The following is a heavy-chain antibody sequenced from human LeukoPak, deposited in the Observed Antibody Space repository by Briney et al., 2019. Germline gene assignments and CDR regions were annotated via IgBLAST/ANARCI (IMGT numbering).Heavy chain of an antibody. CDR2: ISGSGGST. Sequence: GGSLRLSCAASGFTFSSYAMSWVRQAPGKGLEWVSAISGSGGSTYYADSVKGRFTISRDNSKNTLYLQMNSLRAEDTAVYYCVTGGRRTLVAVTTKGGVDYWGQGTLVTVSS. V-gene: IGHV3-23*01. D-gene: IGHD4-11*01. CDR1: GFTFSSYA. J-gene: IGHJ4*02. CDR3: VTGGRRTLVAVTTKGGVDY.